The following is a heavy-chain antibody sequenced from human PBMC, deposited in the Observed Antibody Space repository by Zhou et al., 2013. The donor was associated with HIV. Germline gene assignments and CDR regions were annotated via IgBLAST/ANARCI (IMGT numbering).Heavy chain of an antibody. CDR3: ARIAGGGIEYFDY. V-gene: IGHV1-2*02. Sequence: QVQLVQSGAEVKKPGASVKVSCKASGYTFTGYYMHWVRQAPGQGLEWMGWINPNSGGTNYAQKFQGRVTMTRDTSMSTAYMELNRLRSDDTAVYYCARIAGGGIEYFDYWGQGTLVTVSS. J-gene: IGHJ4*02. D-gene: IGHD6-13*01. CDR1: GYTFTGYY. CDR2: INPNSGGT.